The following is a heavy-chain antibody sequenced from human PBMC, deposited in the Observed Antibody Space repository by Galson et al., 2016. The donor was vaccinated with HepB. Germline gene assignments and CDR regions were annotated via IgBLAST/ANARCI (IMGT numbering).Heavy chain of an antibody. V-gene: IGHV1-18*04. CDR3: SRDRSRSVSDAGNY. D-gene: IGHD1-1*01. CDR1: GYTFADYG. J-gene: IGHJ4*02. Sequence: SVKVSCKASGYTFADYGISWVRQAPGQGLEWMGWISTYRVNTNSVLLFEDRFTMTINTSTSTAYMELRSLRSDDTAVYYCSRDRSRSVSDAGNYWGQGTLVTVSS. CDR2: ISTYRVNT.